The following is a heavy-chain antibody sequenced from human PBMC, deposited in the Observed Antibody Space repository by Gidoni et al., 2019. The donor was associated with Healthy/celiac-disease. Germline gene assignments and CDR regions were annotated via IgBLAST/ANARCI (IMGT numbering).Heavy chain of an antibody. Sequence: EVQLVESGGGLVKPGRSLRLSCTASGFTFGDYAMSWFRQAPGKGLEWVGFIRSKAYGGTTEYAASVKGRFTISRDDSKSIAYLQMNSLKTEDTAVYYCTIDLSSSPHPRYGMDVWGQGTTVTVSS. D-gene: IGHD6-6*01. CDR2: IRSKAYGGTT. J-gene: IGHJ6*02. CDR1: GFTFGDYA. V-gene: IGHV3-49*05. CDR3: TIDLSSSPHPRYGMDV.